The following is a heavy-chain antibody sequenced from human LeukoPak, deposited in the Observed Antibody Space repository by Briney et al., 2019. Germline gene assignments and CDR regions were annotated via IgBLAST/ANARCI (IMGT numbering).Heavy chain of an antibody. CDR1: GGSFSGHY. CDR2: INHSGST. V-gene: IGHV4-34*01. CDR3: GRVGGSGTYWDAFDI. J-gene: IGHJ3*02. Sequence: SETLSLTCAVSGGSFSGHYWTWIRQSPGKGLEWIGEINHSGSTSYKPSLKSRLTISLDTSKNQFSLKLSSVTAADTAVYHCGRVGGSGTYWDAFDIWGQGTVVTVSS. D-gene: IGHD1-26*01.